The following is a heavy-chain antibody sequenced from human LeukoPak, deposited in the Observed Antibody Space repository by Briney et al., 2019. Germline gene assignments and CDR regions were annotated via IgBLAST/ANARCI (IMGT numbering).Heavy chain of an antibody. CDR3: ANEGGGAFDF. J-gene: IGHJ3*01. Sequence: GGSLRLSCAASGSTFSRYWMSWVRQAPGKGLEWVANIKEDGTEKYYVDSVRGRFTISRDNAKDSLYLQMNTLRAEDTAIYYCANEGGGAFDFWGQGTMVTVSS. CDR2: IKEDGTEK. V-gene: IGHV3-7*01. CDR1: GSTFSRYW.